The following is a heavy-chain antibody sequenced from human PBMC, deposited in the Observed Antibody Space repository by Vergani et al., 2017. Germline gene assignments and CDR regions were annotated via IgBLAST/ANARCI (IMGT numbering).Heavy chain of an antibody. CDR2: IWYDGSNK. CDR3: ARDQASSGTKIYYYYGMDV. Sequence: QVQLVESGGGVVQPGRSLRLSCAASGFTFSSYGMHWVRQAPGKGLEWVAVIWYDGSNKYYADSVKGRFTISRDNSKNTLYLQMNSLRAEDTAVYYCARDQASSGTKIYYYYGMDVWGQGTTVTVSS. J-gene: IGHJ6*02. D-gene: IGHD3-10*01. CDR1: GFTFSSYG. V-gene: IGHV3-33*01.